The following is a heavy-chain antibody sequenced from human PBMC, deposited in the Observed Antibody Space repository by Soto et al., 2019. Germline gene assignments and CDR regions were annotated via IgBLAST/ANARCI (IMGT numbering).Heavy chain of an antibody. CDR2: ISRSGDRV. CDR3: ARYYNGPGDY. J-gene: IGHJ4*02. D-gene: IGHD2-8*01. Sequence: EVQLVESGGGLVQPGGSLRLSCAASGFTFSSYAMNWVRQAPGKGLEWVSYISRSGDRVENVDSVRGRFTLSRDNARNSLLLQMNSLRVEDTAVYYCARYYNGPGDYWGQGTLVTVSS. CDR1: GFTFSSYA. V-gene: IGHV3-48*01.